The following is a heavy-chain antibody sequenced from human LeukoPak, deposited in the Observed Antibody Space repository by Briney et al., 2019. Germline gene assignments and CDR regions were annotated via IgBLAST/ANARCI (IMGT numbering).Heavy chain of an antibody. CDR1: GYTFTSYP. D-gene: IGHD6-13*01. CDR3: ARDAHSSSWDPSFDY. Sequence: ASVKVSCKTSGYTFTSYPMNWVRQAPGQGLEWMGWINTNTGNPTYAQGFTGRFVFSLDTSVSTAYLQISSLKAEGTAVYYCARDAHSSSWDPSFDYWGQGTLVTVSS. CDR2: INTNTGNP. J-gene: IGHJ4*02. V-gene: IGHV7-4-1*02.